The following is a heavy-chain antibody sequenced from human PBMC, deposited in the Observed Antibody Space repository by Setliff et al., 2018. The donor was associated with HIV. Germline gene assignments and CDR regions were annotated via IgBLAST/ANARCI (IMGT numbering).Heavy chain of an antibody. V-gene: IGHV1-18*01. J-gene: IGHJ4*02. CDR3: ARGYDGSGFYYVY. CDR1: GYTFTNYG. CDR2: IRTYNGNT. Sequence: ASVKVSCKTSGYTFTNYGISWVRQAPGQGLEWTGWIRTYNGNTNYAQRFQGRVTMTTDTSTSTAYMELRSLRSDDTAVYYCARGYDGSGFYYVYWGQGTLVTVSS. D-gene: IGHD3-22*01.